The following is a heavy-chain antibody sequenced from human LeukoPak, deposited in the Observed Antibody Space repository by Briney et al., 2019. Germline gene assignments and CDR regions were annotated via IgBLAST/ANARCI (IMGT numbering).Heavy chain of an antibody. Sequence: GGSLRLSRVAYAFSFSSYEVNGVRQAPGKGLEWVSHIRSSGSPIYYADSVKGRFTISRDNAKNSLYLQMNSLRAEDTAVYYCARSDVNTFDIWGQGTMVTVSS. D-gene: IGHD3-10*02. CDR2: IRSSGSPI. V-gene: IGHV3-48*03. J-gene: IGHJ3*02. CDR1: AFSFSSYE. CDR3: ARSDVNTFDI.